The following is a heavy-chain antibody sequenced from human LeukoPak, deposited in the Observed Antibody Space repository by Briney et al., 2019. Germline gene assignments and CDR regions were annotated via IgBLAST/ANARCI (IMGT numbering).Heavy chain of an antibody. J-gene: IGHJ4*02. D-gene: IGHD6-6*01. CDR3: ARASAAARPYYFDY. Sequence: PGGSLRLSCAASGFTFSSHWMSWVRQAPGKGLEWVAKIKQDGSEKYYVDSVKGRFTISRDNAKNSLYLQMNSLRPEDTAVYYCARASAAARPYYFDYWGQGTLVTVSS. V-gene: IGHV3-7*01. CDR2: IKQDGSEK. CDR1: GFTFSSHW.